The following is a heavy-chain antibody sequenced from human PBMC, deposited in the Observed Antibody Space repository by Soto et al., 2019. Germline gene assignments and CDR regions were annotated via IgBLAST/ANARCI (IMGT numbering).Heavy chain of an antibody. V-gene: IGHV3-66*01. CDR1: GFIVSSNY. J-gene: IGHJ3*01. CDR2: IYSGGTT. Sequence: EVQLVESGGGLVQPRGSLRLSGAASGFIVSSNYMSWVRQAPGKGPEWVALIYSGGTTHYAESVKGRFTISRDKSKNTLSLQMSSLRAADTAVYYCARRWGWGHGTMVTVSS. CDR3: ARRWG. D-gene: IGHD1-26*01.